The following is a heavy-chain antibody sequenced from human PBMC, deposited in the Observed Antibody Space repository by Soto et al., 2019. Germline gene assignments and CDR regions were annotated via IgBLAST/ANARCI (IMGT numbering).Heavy chain of an antibody. V-gene: IGHV1-69*06. J-gene: IGHJ4*02. CDR3: ARRDTSGLLRYFDN. CDR2: IVPNVGTV. Sequence: QMQLVQSGAEVKKPGSSVKVSCKASGGTLSSFINYPINWVRQAPGHGVEWMGGIVPNVGTVNYAQKFQGRVTITADKSTGTAYMELSSLRSEDTALYYCARRDTSGLLRYFDNWGQGTLVTVSS. D-gene: IGHD3-3*01. CDR1: GGTLSSFINYP.